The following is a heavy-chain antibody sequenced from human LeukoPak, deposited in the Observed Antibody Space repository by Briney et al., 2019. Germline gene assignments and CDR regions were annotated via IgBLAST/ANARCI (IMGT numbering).Heavy chain of an antibody. CDR1: VFTFSIYA. CDR3: AKESLDDYDFGFSFFDY. Sequence: GGSLRLSCAASVFTFSIYAMSWVRQASGKGLEWVSGFSWNCCSIVYADSVKRRFTISRDNAEISLYLQMNSLRAEETALYYCAKESLDDYDFGFSFFDYWGQGTLVTVSS. J-gene: IGHJ4*02. CDR2: FSWNCCSI. V-gene: IGHV3-9*01. D-gene: IGHD3-3*01.